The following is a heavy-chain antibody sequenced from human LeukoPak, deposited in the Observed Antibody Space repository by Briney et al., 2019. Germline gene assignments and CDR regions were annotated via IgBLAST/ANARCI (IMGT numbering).Heavy chain of an antibody. J-gene: IGHJ4*02. CDR2: IYYSGST. Sequence: KTSETLSLTCTVSSGSISSNSYYWGWIRQPPGKGLEWVGTIYYSGSTYYNPSLKSRVTISVDTSKNQFSLKLSSVTAADTAVYYCARQGNWGLSPCHYWGQGTLVTVSS. CDR3: ARQGNWGLSPCHY. CDR1: SGSISSNSYY. D-gene: IGHD7-27*01. V-gene: IGHV4-39*01.